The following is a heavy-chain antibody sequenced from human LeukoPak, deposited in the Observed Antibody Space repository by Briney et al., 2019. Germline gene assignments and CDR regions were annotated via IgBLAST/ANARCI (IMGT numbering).Heavy chain of an antibody. Sequence: GESLKTSCNGSGFTFSTYSFAWVRQMPGKGLELMGVIYAGDSSTRYSPSFQGQVTISVDKSISSVYLWWSSLKASDSAIYYCARHSCYDSWGQGTLVTVSS. D-gene: IGHD3-16*01. CDR2: IYAGDSST. V-gene: IGHV5-51*01. J-gene: IGHJ4*02. CDR1: GFTFSTYS. CDR3: ARHSCYDS.